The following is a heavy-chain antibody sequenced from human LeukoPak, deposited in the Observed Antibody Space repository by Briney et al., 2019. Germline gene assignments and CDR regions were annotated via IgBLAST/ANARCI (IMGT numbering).Heavy chain of an antibody. D-gene: IGHD3-10*01. CDR2: IYYSGST. V-gene: IGHV4-59*01. Sequence: PSEILSLTCTVSGGSISSYYWSWIRQPPGKGLEWIGYIYYSGSTNYNPSLKSRVTISVDTSKNQFSLKLSSVTAADTAVYYCAREPPDPYYGSGSGWFDPWGQGTLVTVSS. J-gene: IGHJ5*02. CDR3: AREPPDPYYGSGSGWFDP. CDR1: GGSISSYY.